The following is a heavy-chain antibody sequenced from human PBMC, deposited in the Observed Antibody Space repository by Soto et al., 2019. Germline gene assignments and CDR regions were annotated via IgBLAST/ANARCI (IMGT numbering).Heavy chain of an antibody. Sequence: QVQLVESGGGVVQPGRSLRLSCAASGFTFSSYGMHWVRQAPGKGLEWVAVISYDGSNKYYADSVKGRFTISRDNSKNTLYLQMNSLRAEDTAVYYCAKVKYSSGWHKDYYYGMDVWGQGTTVTVSS. CDR3: AKVKYSSGWHKDYYYGMDV. D-gene: IGHD6-19*01. V-gene: IGHV3-30*18. J-gene: IGHJ6*02. CDR2: ISYDGSNK. CDR1: GFTFSSYG.